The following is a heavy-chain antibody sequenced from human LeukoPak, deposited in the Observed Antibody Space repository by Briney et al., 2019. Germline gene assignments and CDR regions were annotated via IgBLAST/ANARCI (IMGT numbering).Heavy chain of an antibody. J-gene: IGHJ3*02. CDR3: AKDAYYYDSSGYGGGDAFDI. Sequence: GGSLRLSCAASGFTFSSYWMSWVRQAPGKGLEWVANIKQDGSEKYYVDSVKGRFTISRDNAKNSLYLQMNSLRAEDTAVYYCAKDAYYYDSSGYGGGDAFDIWGQGTMVTVSS. CDR2: IKQDGSEK. D-gene: IGHD3-22*01. CDR1: GFTFSSYW. V-gene: IGHV3-7*03.